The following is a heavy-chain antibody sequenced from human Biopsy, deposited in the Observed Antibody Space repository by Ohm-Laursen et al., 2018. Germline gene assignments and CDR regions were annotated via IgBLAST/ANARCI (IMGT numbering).Heavy chain of an antibody. Sequence: TQTLTLTCTFSGFSLNTYREGVGWIRQPPGKALEWLALIYWDDDKRYRPSLESRLTITKDTSKNQVVLTMTNTDPVDTGTYYCAHSIRLDYFDSGGMGFDYWGQGTLVTVSS. CDR2: IYWDDDK. D-gene: IGHD3-22*01. CDR3: AHSIRLDYFDSGGMGFDY. CDR1: GFSLNTYREG. J-gene: IGHJ4*02. V-gene: IGHV2-5*02.